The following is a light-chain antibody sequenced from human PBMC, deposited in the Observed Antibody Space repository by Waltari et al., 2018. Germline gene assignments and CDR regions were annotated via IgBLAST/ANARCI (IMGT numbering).Light chain of an antibody. V-gene: IGKV4-1*01. J-gene: IGKJ2*01. CDR2: WAS. Sequence: DFVMTQSPDSLAVSLGEKATVNCKSSQTVLYADNNNYLAWYLQKPGQPPKLLIDWASNRQSGVPDRFIGSGSGTDFTLTISSLQPEDVAIYYCQQYFGTPVTFGQGTKLEIK. CDR1: QTVLYADNNNY. CDR3: QQYFGTPVT.